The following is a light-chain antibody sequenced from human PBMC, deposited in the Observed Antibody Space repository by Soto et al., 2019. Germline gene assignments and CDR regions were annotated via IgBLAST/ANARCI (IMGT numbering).Light chain of an antibody. V-gene: IGLV2-14*01. CDR2: EVS. J-gene: IGLJ2*01. Sequence: ALTQPASVSGSPGQSITISCTGTSSDVGGYNYVSWYQQHPGKAPKLMISEVSNRPSGVSNRFSGSKSGNTASLTISGLQAEDEADYYCSSYTSSSTLVVFGGGTKLTVL. CDR3: SSYTSSSTLVV. CDR1: SSDVGGYNY.